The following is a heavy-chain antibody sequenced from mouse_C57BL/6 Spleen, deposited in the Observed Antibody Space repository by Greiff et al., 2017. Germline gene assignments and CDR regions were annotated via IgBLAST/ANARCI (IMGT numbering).Heavy chain of an antibody. V-gene: IGHV1-64*01. J-gene: IGHJ3*01. CDR1: GYTFTSYW. Sequence: QVQLQQPGAELVKPGASVKLSCKASGYTFTSYWMHWVKQRPGQGLEWIGMIHPNSGSTNYNEKFKSKATLTVDKSSSTAYMQLSSLTSEDSAVYYCAREAYDYDRSWFAYWGQGTLVTVSA. CDR2: IHPNSGST. D-gene: IGHD2-4*01. CDR3: AREAYDYDRSWFAY.